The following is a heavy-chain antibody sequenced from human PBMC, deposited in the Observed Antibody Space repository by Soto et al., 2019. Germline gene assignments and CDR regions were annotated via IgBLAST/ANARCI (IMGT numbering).Heavy chain of an antibody. Sequence: SETLSLTCTVSGGSISNNNWWSWVRQPPGKGLEWIGEIYHSGSTNYNPSLKSRVTISVDESKNQFSLKLSSVTAADTAVYYCARDSWWERRLFGYWGQGTLVTVSS. CDR1: GGSISNNNW. V-gene: IGHV4-4*02. CDR3: ARDSWWERRLFGY. J-gene: IGHJ4*02. D-gene: IGHD1-26*01. CDR2: IYHSGST.